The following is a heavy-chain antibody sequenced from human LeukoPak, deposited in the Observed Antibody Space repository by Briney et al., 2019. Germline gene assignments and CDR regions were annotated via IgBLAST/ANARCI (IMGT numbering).Heavy chain of an antibody. CDR3: ARAKDYYGSGSYYGPYYYYGMDV. D-gene: IGHD3-10*01. J-gene: IGHJ6*02. Sequence: QTLSLTCAISGDSVSSNSAAWNWIRQSPPRGLQWLGRTYYRSEWYNDYAVSVKKRINNNPDTSKNQFSLQLNSVTPEDTAVYYCARAKDYYGSGSYYGPYYYYGMDVWGQGTTVTVSS. CDR1: GDSVSSNSAA. V-gene: IGHV6-1*01. CDR2: TYYRSEWYN.